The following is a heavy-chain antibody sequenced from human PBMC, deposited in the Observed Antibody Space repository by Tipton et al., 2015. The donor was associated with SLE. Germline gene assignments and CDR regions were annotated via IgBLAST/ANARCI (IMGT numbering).Heavy chain of an antibody. CDR2: VSSNGGST. Sequence: GSPRLSCSASGFTFSRYSMHWVRQAPGKGLEYVSAVSSNGGSTYYADSVKGRFTISRDNSKNTLYLQMSSLRAEDTAVYYCVKDWGPYSSSWYEKDWFDPWGQGTLVTVSS. V-gene: IGHV3-64D*09. D-gene: IGHD6-13*01. J-gene: IGHJ5*02. CDR3: VKDWGPYSSSWYEKDWFDP. CDR1: GFTFSRYS.